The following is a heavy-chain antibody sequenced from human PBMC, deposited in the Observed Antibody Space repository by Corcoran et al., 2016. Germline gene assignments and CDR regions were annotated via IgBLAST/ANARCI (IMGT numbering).Heavy chain of an antibody. Sequence: QVQLVESGGGVVQPGRSLRLSCAASGFTFSSYGMHWVRQAPGKGLEWVAVISYDGSNKYYADSVKGRFTISRDNSKNTLYLQMNSLRAEDTDVYYCAKTAAAGHSGDYWGQGTLVTVSS. CDR2: ISYDGSNK. CDR1: GFTFSSYG. D-gene: IGHD6-13*01. J-gene: IGHJ4*02. V-gene: IGHV3-30*18. CDR3: AKTAAAGHSGDY.